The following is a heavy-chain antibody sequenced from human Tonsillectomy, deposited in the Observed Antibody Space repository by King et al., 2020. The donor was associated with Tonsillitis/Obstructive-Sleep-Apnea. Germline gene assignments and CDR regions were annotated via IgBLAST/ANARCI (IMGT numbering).Heavy chain of an antibody. Sequence: QLVQSGAEVKKPGASLTVSCKASGYTFTGYYIHWVRQAPGQGLEWMGWINPNSGGISYAQKFQGRVTMTRDTSISTHYMELSSLRSDDTAVYYCARSSIAARPNYYYGMDVWGQGTTVTVSS. V-gene: IGHV1-2*02. CDR3: ARSSIAARPNYYYGMDV. D-gene: IGHD6-6*01. J-gene: IGHJ6*02. CDR2: INPNSGGI. CDR1: GYTFTGYY.